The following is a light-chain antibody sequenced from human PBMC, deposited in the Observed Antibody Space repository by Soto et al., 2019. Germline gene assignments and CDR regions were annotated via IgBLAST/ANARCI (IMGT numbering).Light chain of an antibody. J-gene: IGKJ4*01. V-gene: IGKV1-16*01. CDR3: QQYNSYPLT. Sequence: DIQMTQSPSSLSASVGDRVTITCRASQSISTYLNWYQHKPGKAPKLLIYAASSLQSGVPSRFSGSGSGTEFTLTISSLQPDDFATYYCQQYNSYPLTFGGGTKVDIK. CDR1: QSISTY. CDR2: AAS.